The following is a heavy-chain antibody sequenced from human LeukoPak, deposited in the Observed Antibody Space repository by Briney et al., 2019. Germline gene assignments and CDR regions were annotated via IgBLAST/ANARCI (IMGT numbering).Heavy chain of an antibody. CDR1: GFTVSTNY. Sequence: GGSLRLSCAASGFTVSTNYMSWVRQAPGKGLEWVSVIYSGGSTYYADSVKGRFTISRDNSKNTLYLQMNSLRAEDTAVYYCARGSPLYCSGGSCYSVFFDYWGQGTLVTVSS. D-gene: IGHD2-15*01. CDR2: IYSGGST. J-gene: IGHJ4*02. CDR3: ARGSPLYCSGGSCYSVFFDY. V-gene: IGHV3-66*01.